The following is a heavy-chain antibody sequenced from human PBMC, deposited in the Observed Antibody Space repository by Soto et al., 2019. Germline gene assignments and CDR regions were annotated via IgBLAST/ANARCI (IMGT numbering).Heavy chain of an antibody. D-gene: IGHD3-10*01. Sequence: QVQLMESGGGMVQPGKSLRLSCAASGFTFWSFGIHWVRQAPGKGMEWVAAIWADGGKEYYTGSVKGRFTISRDNSRNTVYLQMNSLRAEDTAVYYCARVSGSGTAXLGFDYWGQGTLVIVSA. CDR1: GFTFWSFG. CDR2: IWADGGKE. CDR3: ARVSGSGTAXLGFDY. V-gene: IGHV3-33*01. J-gene: IGHJ4*02.